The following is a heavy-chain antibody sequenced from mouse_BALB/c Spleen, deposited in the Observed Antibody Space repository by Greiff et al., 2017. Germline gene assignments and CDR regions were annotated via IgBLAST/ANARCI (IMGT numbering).Heavy chain of an antibody. Sequence: QVQLQQSGAELVKPGASVKLSCKASGYTFTSYYMYWVKQRPGQGLEWIGEINPSNGGTNFNEKFKSKATLTVDKSSSTAYMQLSSLTSEDSAVYYCTRSSLGAMDYWGQGTSVTVSS. CDR2: INPSNGGT. D-gene: IGHD1-2*01. V-gene: IGHV1S81*02. J-gene: IGHJ4*01. CDR3: TRSSLGAMDY. CDR1: GYTFTSYY.